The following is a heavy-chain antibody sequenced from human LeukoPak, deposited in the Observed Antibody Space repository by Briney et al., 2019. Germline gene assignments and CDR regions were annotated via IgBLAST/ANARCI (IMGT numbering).Heavy chain of an antibody. D-gene: IGHD3-10*01. V-gene: IGHV3-49*03. J-gene: IGHJ4*02. CDR3: NRVTGDYYGSDEIYYFDY. Sequence: GGSLRLSCTASGFTFGDYAMSWFRQAPGKGLEWVGFIRSKTYGGTTEYAASVKGRFTISRDDSKSIAYLRMNSLKTEDTAVYCCNRVTGDYYGSDEIYYFDYWGQGTLVTVSS. CDR2: IRSKTYGGTT. CDR1: GFTFGDYA.